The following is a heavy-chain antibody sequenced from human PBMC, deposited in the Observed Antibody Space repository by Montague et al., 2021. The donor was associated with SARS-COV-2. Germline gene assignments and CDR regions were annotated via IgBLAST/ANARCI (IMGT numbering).Heavy chain of an antibody. CDR2: VDSAGST. D-gene: IGHD6-19*01. Sequence: SETLSLTCTVSSGSLGSRSNYWGRIRQPPGMGLRWIGSVDSAGSTXYSPSLKSRVTISLDTSKNQFYLKLTSVTAADTAVYYCAGTEGSGWYREVDYWGQGTLVTVSS. CDR3: AGTEGSGWYREVDY. J-gene: IGHJ4*02. CDR1: SGSLGSRSNY. V-gene: IGHV4-39*07.